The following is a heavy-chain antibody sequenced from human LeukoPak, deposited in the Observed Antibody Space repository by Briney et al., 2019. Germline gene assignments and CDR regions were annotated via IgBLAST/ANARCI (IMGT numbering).Heavy chain of an antibody. V-gene: IGHV3-72*01. J-gene: IGHJ4*02. CDR3: AKDQRWESPHYLDS. CDR2: TRNKANSYTT. CDR1: GFILSDHY. Sequence: GGSLRLSCAASGFILSDHYIDWVRQAPGKGLEWVGRTRNKANSYTTEYAASVKGRFTISRDDPKNLLYLQMNSLKSEDTAVYYCAKDQRWESPHYLDSWGQGTLVTVSS. D-gene: IGHD1-26*01.